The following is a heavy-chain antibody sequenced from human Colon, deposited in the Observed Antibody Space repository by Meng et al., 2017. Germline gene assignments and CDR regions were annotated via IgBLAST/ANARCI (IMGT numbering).Heavy chain of an antibody. D-gene: IGHD4-17*01. Sequence: EVQLVESGGGLVQPGGSLRLSCVASGFTFNSYYMHWVRQAPGKGLVWVSRINYDGTITNYADSVKGRFTISRDNAKNTLSLQVNSLRAEDTAVYYCARATTVTRIDSWGQGTLVTVSS. V-gene: IGHV3-74*01. CDR2: INYDGTIT. J-gene: IGHJ4*02. CDR1: GFTFNSYY. CDR3: ARATTVTRIDS.